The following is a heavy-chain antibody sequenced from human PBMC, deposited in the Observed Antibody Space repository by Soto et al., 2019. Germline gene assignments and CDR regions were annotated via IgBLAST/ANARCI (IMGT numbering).Heavy chain of an antibody. V-gene: IGHV1-18*01. CDR3: ASDPARTYYDILNDYSGFDP. CDR2: ISAYNGNT. CDR1: GYTFTSYG. Sequence: QVQLVQSGAEVKKPGASVKVSCKASGYTFTSYGISWVRQAPGQGIEWMGWISAYNGNTNYAQKLQGRVTMTTDTTTSTAYMELRSLRSDDTAVSYCASDPARTYYDILNDYSGFDPWGQGTLVTVSS. D-gene: IGHD3-9*01. J-gene: IGHJ5*02.